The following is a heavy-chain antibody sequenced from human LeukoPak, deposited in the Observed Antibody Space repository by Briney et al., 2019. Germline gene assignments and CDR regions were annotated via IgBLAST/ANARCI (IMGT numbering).Heavy chain of an antibody. V-gene: IGHV3-23*01. Sequence: GGSLRLSCAASGFSFSSYAMSWVRQAPGKGLEWVSAIVGCGGNMYYADSVKGRFTISRDNFKSTLYLQMNSLRAEDTAFYYCAKGLTWDSTSCSDWGQGTLVTVSS. CDR2: IVGCGGNM. J-gene: IGHJ4*02. CDR3: AKGLTWDSTSCSD. D-gene: IGHD2-2*01. CDR1: GFSFSSYA.